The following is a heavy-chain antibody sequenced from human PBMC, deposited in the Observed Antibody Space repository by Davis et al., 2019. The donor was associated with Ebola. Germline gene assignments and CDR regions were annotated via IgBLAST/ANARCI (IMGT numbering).Heavy chain of an antibody. V-gene: IGHV3-7*03. Sequence: GESLKISCAASGFTFSSYWMSWVRQAPGKGLEWVANINQDGSEKYYVDSVKGRFTISRDNAKNSLYLQMDSLRAEDTAFYYCARDLSCGGASCYPPRPDYWGQGTLVTVSS. CDR1: GFTFSSYW. J-gene: IGHJ4*02. CDR2: INQDGSEK. D-gene: IGHD2-15*01. CDR3: ARDLSCGGASCYPPRPDY.